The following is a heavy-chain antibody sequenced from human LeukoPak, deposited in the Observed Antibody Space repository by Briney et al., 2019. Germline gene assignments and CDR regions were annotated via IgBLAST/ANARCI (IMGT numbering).Heavy chain of an antibody. Sequence: PGGTLRLSCAASGFTFSRYWMNWVRQAPGKGLVWVSRINSDGSSPSYAASVKGRFTISRDNAKNTLYLQMNRLRAEDTAMYYCAREDCSGGSCYLDDWGQGTLVTVSS. D-gene: IGHD2-15*01. CDR3: AREDCSGGSCYLDD. J-gene: IGHJ4*02. CDR1: GFTFSRYW. V-gene: IGHV3-74*01. CDR2: INSDGSSP.